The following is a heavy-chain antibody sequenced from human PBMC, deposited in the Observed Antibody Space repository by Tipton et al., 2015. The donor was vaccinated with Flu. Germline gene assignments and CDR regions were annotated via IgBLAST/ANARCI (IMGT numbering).Heavy chain of an antibody. Sequence: TLSLTCTVSGGSISSYYWSWIRQPPGKGLEWIGEINHSGSTNYNPSLKSRFTISVDTSKNHFSLKLSSVTAADTAVYYCARDREVPAAIWYYYYMDVWGKEPTVTVSS. CDR1: GGSISSYY. J-gene: IGHJ6*03. D-gene: IGHD2-2*01. CDR2: INHSGST. CDR3: ARDREVPAAIWYYYYMDV. V-gene: IGHV4-34*01.